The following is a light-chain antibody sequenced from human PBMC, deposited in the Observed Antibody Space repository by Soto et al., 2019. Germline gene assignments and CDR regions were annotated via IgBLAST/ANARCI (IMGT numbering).Light chain of an antibody. J-gene: IGKJ2*01. Sequence: IQMTQSPSSLSASVGDRVTLSCRASRNISSDLNWYQLKPGKAPKLLIYRASTLQNGVPSRFSGSGSATDFTLTITTLQPEDVATHSCQQSYSTLPYTFGQGTKVEIK. CDR1: RNISSD. V-gene: IGKV1-39*01. CDR2: RAS. CDR3: QQSYSTLPYT.